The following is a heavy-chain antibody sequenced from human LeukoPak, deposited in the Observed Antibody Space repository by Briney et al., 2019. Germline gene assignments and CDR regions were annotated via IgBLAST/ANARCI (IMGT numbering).Heavy chain of an antibody. J-gene: IGHJ3*02. CDR3: ARDVWGLQGSAFDI. Sequence: ASVKVSCKASGYTFTSYGISWVRQAPGQGLEWMGWISAYNGNTNYAQKLQGRVTMTTDTSTSTAYMEQRSLRSDDTAVYYCARDVWGLQGSAFDIWGQGTMVTVSS. D-gene: IGHD7-27*01. CDR1: GYTFTSYG. V-gene: IGHV1-18*01. CDR2: ISAYNGNT.